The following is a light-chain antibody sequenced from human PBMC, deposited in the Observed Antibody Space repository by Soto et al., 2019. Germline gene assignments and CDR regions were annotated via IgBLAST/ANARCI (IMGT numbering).Light chain of an antibody. CDR3: QQANSFPLT. J-gene: IGKJ3*01. Sequence: DIQMTQLPSSMSASVGDRVTITCRASQGISRWLAWYHQKPGKDPNILIYSASTLHSGVPSRFSGSGSGTDFTLTISSLQPEDFGTYYFQQANSFPLTFGPGTKVD. CDR1: QGISRW. CDR2: SAS. V-gene: IGKV1-12*01.